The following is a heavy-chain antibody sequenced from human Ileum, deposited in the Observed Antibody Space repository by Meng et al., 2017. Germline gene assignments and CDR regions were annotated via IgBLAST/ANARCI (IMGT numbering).Heavy chain of an antibody. Sequence: QVERQQGGAGLVKPWGTLSLTCAVYGGSFSGYYWSWIRQPPGKGLEWIGEINHSGSTNYNPSLKSRVTISVDTSKNQFSLKLSSVTAADTAVYYCARGGPWFDPWGQGTLVTVSS. CDR3: ARGGPWFDP. V-gene: IGHV4-34*01. CDR1: GGSFSGYY. J-gene: IGHJ5*02. CDR2: INHSGST.